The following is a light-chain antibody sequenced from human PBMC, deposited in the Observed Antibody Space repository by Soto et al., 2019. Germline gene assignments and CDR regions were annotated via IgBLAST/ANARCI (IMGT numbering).Light chain of an antibody. Sequence: EIVMTQSPATLSVSPGERATLSCRASQSVSSKLAWYQQKRGQAPRLLIYAASTRVTGIPARFSGSGSGTEFTLTISSLQSEDFAVYDCQQYNNWPPLTFGGGTKVEIK. CDR3: QQYNNWPPLT. CDR1: QSVSSK. V-gene: IGKV3-15*01. CDR2: AAS. J-gene: IGKJ4*01.